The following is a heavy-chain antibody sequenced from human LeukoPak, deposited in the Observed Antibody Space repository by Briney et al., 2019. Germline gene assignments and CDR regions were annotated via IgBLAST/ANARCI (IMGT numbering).Heavy chain of an antibody. J-gene: IGHJ6*03. D-gene: IGHD3-10*01. CDR2: INSDGSST. V-gene: IGHV3-74*01. Sequence: GGSLRLSCAASGFTFSSYWMHWVRQAPGKGLVWVSRINSDGSSTSYADSVKGRFTISRDNAKNTLYLQMSSLRAEDTAVYYCARDSADPNYYYYYYMDVWGKGTTVTVSS. CDR3: ARDSADPNYYYYYYMDV. CDR1: GFTFSSYW.